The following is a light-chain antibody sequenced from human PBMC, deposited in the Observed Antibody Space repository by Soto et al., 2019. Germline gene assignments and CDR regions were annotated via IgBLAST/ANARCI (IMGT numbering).Light chain of an antibody. V-gene: IGKV3-11*01. CDR2: DAS. CDR3: QQRRSWPPTIT. J-gene: IGKJ5*01. Sequence: EIVLTQSPGTLSLSPGERATFSCRASQSVSTYLAWYQQRPGQAPRLLIYDASYRATDIPPRFSGSGSGTDFTLTISSLEPEDFAVYYCQQRRSWPPTITFGQGTRLEIK. CDR1: QSVSTY.